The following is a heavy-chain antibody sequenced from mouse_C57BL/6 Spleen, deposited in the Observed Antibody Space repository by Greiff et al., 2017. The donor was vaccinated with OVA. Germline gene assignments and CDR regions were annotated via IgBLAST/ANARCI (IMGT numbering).Heavy chain of an antibody. D-gene: IGHD1-1*01. J-gene: IGHJ2*01. V-gene: IGHV5-16*01. CDR3: ASSVTTVGDYYFDY. CDR1: GFTFSDYY. CDR2: INYDGSST. Sequence: EVQLVEPEGGLVQPGSSMKLSCTASGFTFSDYYMAWVRQVPEKGLEWVANINYDGSSTYYLASLKSRFIISRDNAKNNLYLQMSSLKSEDPATYDCASSVTTVGDYYFDYWGQGTTLTVSS.